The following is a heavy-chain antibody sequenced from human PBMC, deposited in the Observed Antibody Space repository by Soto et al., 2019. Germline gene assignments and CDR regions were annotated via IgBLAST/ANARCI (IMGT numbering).Heavy chain of an antibody. Sequence: VQLVESGGGLVQPAGSLRLSCSASGFTFSSFSMHWVRQSPGKGLEYVSHMSSDGGRIYYADSVKGRFTISRDNSKNTLYLQMDTLRAGDSAVYYCAKAHTFRFYYFTGGDYWGQGTLVTVSS. CDR2: MSSDGGRI. J-gene: IGHJ4*02. D-gene: IGHD3-22*01. CDR3: AKAHTFRFYYFTGGDY. CDR1: GFTFSSFS. V-gene: IGHV3-64*04.